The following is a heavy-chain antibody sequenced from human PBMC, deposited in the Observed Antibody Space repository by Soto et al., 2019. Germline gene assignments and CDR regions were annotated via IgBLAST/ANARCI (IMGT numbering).Heavy chain of an antibody. CDR3: ARAHYGDYGYGMDV. CDR1: GGSISSGGYS. CDR2: IYHSGYT. J-gene: IGHJ6*02. Sequence: QLQLRESGSGLVKPSQTLFLTCAVSGGSISSGGYSWSWIRQPPGKGLEWIGYIYHSGYTYCNPSLKSRVTISVDRSKNQFSLKLSSVTAADTAVYYCARAHYGDYGYGMDVWGQGTTVTVSS. V-gene: IGHV4-30-2*01. D-gene: IGHD4-17*01.